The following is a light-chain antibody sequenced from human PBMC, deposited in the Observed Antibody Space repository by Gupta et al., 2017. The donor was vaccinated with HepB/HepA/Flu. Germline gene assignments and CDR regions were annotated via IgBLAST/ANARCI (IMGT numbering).Light chain of an antibody. CDR3: QSYDSSLSGWV. CDR2: GNT. Sequence: QSVLPQPPSVSGAPGQRVTISCTGSSSNIGAGYDVHWYQHLPGTAPKLLIHGNTNRPSGVPDRISGSKSGTSASLAITGLQAEDEADYYCQSYDSSLSGWVFGGGTKLTVL. J-gene: IGLJ3*02. V-gene: IGLV1-40*01. CDR1: SSNIGAGYD.